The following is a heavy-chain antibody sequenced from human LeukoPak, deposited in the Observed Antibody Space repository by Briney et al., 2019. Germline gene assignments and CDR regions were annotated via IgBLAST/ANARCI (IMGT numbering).Heavy chain of an antibody. CDR1: GFSFSNAW. J-gene: IGHJ4*02. CDR3: TTDSSSSSYY. V-gene: IGHV3-15*01. D-gene: IGHD6-6*01. CDR2: IKSKTDGGTT. Sequence: PGGSLGLSCAASGFSFSNAWMSWVRQAPGKGLEWVGRIKSKTDGGTTEYAAPVKGRLNISRDDSKNTLYLQMNSLKTEDTAVYYCTTDSSSSSYYWGQGTLVTVSS.